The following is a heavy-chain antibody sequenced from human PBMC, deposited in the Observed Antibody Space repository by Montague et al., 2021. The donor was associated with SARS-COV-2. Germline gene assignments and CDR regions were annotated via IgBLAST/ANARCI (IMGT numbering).Heavy chain of an antibody. CDR3: AIGGDSAKCGI. J-gene: IGHJ3*02. CDR2: SQPYGDI. Sequence: SETLSLTCTGSRDSGSERYLNWVGQADGKGLEWCGFSQPYGDIHYNASLKSRVILSRDASKNQFPLTLTFVTAADTAVYYCAIGGDSAKCGIWGRGTLVTVSS. CDR1: RDSGSERY. D-gene: IGHD2-21*01. V-gene: IGHV4-4*07.